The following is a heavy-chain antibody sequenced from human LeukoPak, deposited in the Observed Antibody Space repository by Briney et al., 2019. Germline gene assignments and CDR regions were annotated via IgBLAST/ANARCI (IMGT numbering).Heavy chain of an antibody. V-gene: IGHV4-31*03. CDR1: GGSISSGGYY. Sequence: SETLSLTCTVSGGSISSGGYYWSWIRQHPGKGLEWIGYIFYSGSTYYNSSLKSRVTISVDTSKNQFSLKLSSVTAADTAVYYCAREVVVSAFDIWGQGTMVTVSS. D-gene: IGHD3-22*01. CDR3: AREVVVSAFDI. CDR2: IFYSGST. J-gene: IGHJ3*02.